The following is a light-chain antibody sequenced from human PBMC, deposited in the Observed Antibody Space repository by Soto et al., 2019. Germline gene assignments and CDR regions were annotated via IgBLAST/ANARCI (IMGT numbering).Light chain of an antibody. CDR2: DVS. J-gene: IGLJ1*01. Sequence: QSALTQPASVSGFPGQSITISCTGTSSDVGGYNYVSWYQQHPGQAPELMIYDVSSRSSGVSDRFAGSKSGNTASLTISGLQAEDEGDYYCSSYTSVSTDVFGTGTKVTVL. V-gene: IGLV2-14*01. CDR3: SSYTSVSTDV. CDR1: SSDVGGYNY.